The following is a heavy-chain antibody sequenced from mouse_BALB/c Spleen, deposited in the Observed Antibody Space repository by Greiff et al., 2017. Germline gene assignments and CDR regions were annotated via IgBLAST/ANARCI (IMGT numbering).Heavy chain of an antibody. CDR2: IYPGSGST. D-gene: IGHD1-1*01. Sequence: QVQLQQPGAELVKPGTSVKLSCKASGYNFTSYWINWVKLRPGQGLEWIGDIYPGSGSTNYNEKFKSKATLTVDTSSSTAYMQLSSLASEDSALYYCAREGILRSLYFDYWGQGTTLTVSS. CDR3: AREGILRSLYFDY. V-gene: IGHV1-55*01. J-gene: IGHJ2*01. CDR1: GYNFTSYW.